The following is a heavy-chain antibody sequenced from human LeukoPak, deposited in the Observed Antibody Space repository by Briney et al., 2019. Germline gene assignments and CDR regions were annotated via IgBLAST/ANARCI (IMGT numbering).Heavy chain of an antibody. Sequence: SETLSLTCTVSGGSISTYYWSWIRQPPGKGLEWIAYIDYSASTNYNPSLKSRVTISVDTSKNQFSLKLSSVTAADTAVYYCARGTADSSGYYPPDYWGQGTLVTVSS. D-gene: IGHD3-22*01. J-gene: IGHJ4*02. CDR1: GGSISTYY. CDR3: ARGTADSSGYYPPDY. V-gene: IGHV4-59*01. CDR2: IDYSAST.